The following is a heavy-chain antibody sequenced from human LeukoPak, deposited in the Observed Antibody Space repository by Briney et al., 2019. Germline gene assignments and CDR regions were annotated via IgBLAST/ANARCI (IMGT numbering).Heavy chain of an antibody. CDR1: GYTFTSYY. CDR3: AREGGGIAAAGTYYFDY. D-gene: IGHD6-13*01. Sequence: VASVKVSCKASGYTFTSYYMHWVRQAPGQGLEWMGIINPSGGSTSYAQKFQGRVTVTRDTSTSTVYMELSSLRSEDTAVYYCAREGGGIAAAGTYYFDYWGQGTLVTVSS. J-gene: IGHJ4*02. CDR2: INPSGGST. V-gene: IGHV1-46*01.